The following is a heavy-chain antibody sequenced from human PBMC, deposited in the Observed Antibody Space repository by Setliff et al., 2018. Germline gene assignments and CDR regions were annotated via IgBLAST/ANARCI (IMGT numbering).Heavy chain of an antibody. Sequence: RASVKVSCKASGYTFTSYDINWVRQATGQGLEWMGWMNPNSGNTGYAQKFQGRVTMTTDTSTSTAYMELRRLRSDDTAVYYCAREGFYYDSSGSINHDAFDIWGQGTMVTVSS. CDR1: GYTFTSYD. CDR3: AREGFYYDSSGSINHDAFDI. D-gene: IGHD3-22*01. V-gene: IGHV1-8*02. J-gene: IGHJ3*02. CDR2: MNPNSGNT.